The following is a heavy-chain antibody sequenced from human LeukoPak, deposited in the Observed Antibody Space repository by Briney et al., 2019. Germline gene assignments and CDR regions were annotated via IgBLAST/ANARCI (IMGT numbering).Heavy chain of an antibody. CDR2: ISNTGDFI. V-gene: IGHV3-11*01. CDR3: VRGRGAGPGAHFDY. D-gene: IGHD3-10*01. CDR1: GLTFSDEY. Sequence: GGSLRLSCAASGLTFSDEYMSWIRQAPGKGLEWVSYISNTGDFIAYADSVKGRFTMSRDNAKNSLYLQMNSLRAGDAAAYYCVRGRGAGPGAHFDYWGQGTLVTVSS. J-gene: IGHJ4*02.